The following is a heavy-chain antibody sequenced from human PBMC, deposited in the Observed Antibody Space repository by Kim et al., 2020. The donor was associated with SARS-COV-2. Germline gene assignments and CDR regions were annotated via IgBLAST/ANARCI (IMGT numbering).Heavy chain of an antibody. Sequence: ASVKVSCKASGYTLTSYDLNWVRQATGQGLEWMGWMNPNIGNAGYAQKFQGRVTMTMDPSITTAYMELSSLRSEDTAVYYCARGVRTISNYDYWGQGTLVTVSS. CDR1: GYTLTSYD. CDR2: MNPNIGNA. D-gene: IGHD3-9*01. V-gene: IGHV1-8*01. CDR3: ARGVRTISNYDY. J-gene: IGHJ4*02.